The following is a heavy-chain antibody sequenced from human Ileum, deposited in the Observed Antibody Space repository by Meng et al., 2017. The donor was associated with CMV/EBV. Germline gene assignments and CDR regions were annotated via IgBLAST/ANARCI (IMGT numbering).Heavy chain of an antibody. CDR1: GFTFSDYY. V-gene: IGHV3-11*01. CDR2: ISSSGSTI. J-gene: IGHJ6*02. CDR3: ARWFHSRNWSPASYCYGMDV. Sequence: GESLKISCAASGFTFSDYYMSWIRQAPGKGLEWVSYISSSGSTIYYADSVKGRFTISRDNAKNSLYLQMNSLRAEDTAVYYCARWFHSRNWSPASYCYGMDVWGQGTTVTVSS. D-gene: IGHD6-13*01.